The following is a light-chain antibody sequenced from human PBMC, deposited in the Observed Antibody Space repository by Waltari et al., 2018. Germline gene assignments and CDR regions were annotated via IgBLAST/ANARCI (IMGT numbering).Light chain of an antibody. CDR2: AAS. CDR1: QNIRSY. Sequence: DVQMTQSPPSLSASVGDRVTITCRASQNIRSYVNWYQQKPGKAPNLLIYAASNLHSGVQSRFSGSGSGTDFTLTISGLQPEDFATYYCQQTYRKLTFGGGTKLEIK. CDR3: QQTYRKLT. V-gene: IGKV1-39*01. J-gene: IGKJ4*01.